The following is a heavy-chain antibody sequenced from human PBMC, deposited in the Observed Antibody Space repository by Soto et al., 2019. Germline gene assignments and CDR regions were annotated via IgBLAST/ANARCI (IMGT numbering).Heavy chain of an antibody. CDR2: ISFGVTT. J-gene: IGHJ2*01. CDR3: ATSSVSRLLNHWYFDL. V-gene: IGHV4-39*01. CDR1: GGSISGSDYY. Sequence: KPSETLSLTCTVSGGSISGSDYYWGWFRHPPGKGLEWIGSISFGVTTYYNPSLKSRLTISIDTSHNQFSLNLYSVTAADTAVYYCATSSVSRLLNHWYFDLWRRGTLVTVSS.